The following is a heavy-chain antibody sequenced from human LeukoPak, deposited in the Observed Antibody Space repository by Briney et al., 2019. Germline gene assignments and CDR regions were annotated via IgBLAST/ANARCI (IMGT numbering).Heavy chain of an antibody. J-gene: IGHJ6*03. D-gene: IGHD5-18*01. CDR2: ISSSGSTI. CDR1: GFTFSSYS. CDR3: ARDGFSRRQLLYYSAYYYYMDV. V-gene: IGHV3-48*04. Sequence: GGSLRLSCAASGFTFSSYSMNWVRQAPGKGLEWVSYISSSGSTIYYADSVKGRFTVSRDNAKNSLYLQMNSLRAEDTAVYYCARDGFSRRQLLYYSAYYYYMDVWGKGTTVTVSS.